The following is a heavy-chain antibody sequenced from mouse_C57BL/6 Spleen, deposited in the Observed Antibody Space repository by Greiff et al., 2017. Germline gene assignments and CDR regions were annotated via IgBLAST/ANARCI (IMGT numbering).Heavy chain of an antibody. J-gene: IGHJ4*01. Sequence: QVQLQQSGAELVKPGASVKISCKASGYAFSSYWMNWVKQRPGKGLEWIGQIYPGDGDTNYNRKFKGKATLTADKSSSTAYMQLSSLTSEDSAVYFCARSNWDVRYAMGYWGQGTSVTVSS. CDR2: IYPGDGDT. D-gene: IGHD4-1*01. CDR3: ARSNWDVRYAMGY. CDR1: GYAFSSYW. V-gene: IGHV1-80*01.